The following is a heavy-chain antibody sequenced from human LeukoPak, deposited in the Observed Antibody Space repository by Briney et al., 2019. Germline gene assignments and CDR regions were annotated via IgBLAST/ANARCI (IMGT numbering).Heavy chain of an antibody. CDR1: GFTFSSYP. Sequence: PGGSLRLSCAASGFTFSSYPMNWVRQAPGKGLEWVSSISTSNSYIYYADSVQGRFTISRDNAKNSLYLQMNSLRAEDTAVYCCARRATTERGYSYGLDFWGQGTLVTVSS. D-gene: IGHD5-18*01. CDR3: ARRATTERGYSYGLDF. V-gene: IGHV3-21*01. CDR2: ISTSNSYI. J-gene: IGHJ4*02.